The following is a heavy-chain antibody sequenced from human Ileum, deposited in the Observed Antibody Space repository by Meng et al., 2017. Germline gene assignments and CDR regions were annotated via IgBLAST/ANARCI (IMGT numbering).Heavy chain of an antibody. J-gene: IGHJ4*02. V-gene: IGHV4-30-4*01. Sequence: QVQLQESGLRLVKPSQTLSLTCTVSGGSISSGAYYWSWVRQSPGKGPEWIGYIYSNGNTYSNPSLRGRLMISIDTSKNQFSLKLSSVTAADTAVYYCARAPKYCTNAVCSRPLDSWGQGTLVTVSS. CDR3: ARAPKYCTNAVCSRPLDS. D-gene: IGHD2-8*01. CDR2: IYSNGNT. CDR1: GGSISSGAYY.